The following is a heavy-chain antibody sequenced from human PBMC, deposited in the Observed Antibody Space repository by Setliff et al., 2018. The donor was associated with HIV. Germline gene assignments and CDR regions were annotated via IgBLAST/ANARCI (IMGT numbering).Heavy chain of an antibody. CDR3: AILMTARGTWEYFQH. CDR1: GCTFVDYY. CDR2: VDPEDGET. V-gene: IGHV1-69-2*01. D-gene: IGHD6-13*01. J-gene: IGHJ1*01. Sequence: ASVKVSCKASGCTFVDYYMHWVQQAPGKGLEWMGRVDPEDGETIYAEKFQGRLTITTDTSTDTGYMEMTKLRSEDTAVYYCAILMTARGTWEYFQHWGQGTLVTSPQ.